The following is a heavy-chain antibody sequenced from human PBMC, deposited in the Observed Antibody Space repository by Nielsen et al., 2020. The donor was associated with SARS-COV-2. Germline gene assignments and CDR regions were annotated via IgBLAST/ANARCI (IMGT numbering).Heavy chain of an antibody. CDR1: GYTFTSYD. V-gene: IGHV1-8*01. CDR2: MNPNSGNT. CDR3: ARLGVNAMALHHRLFDY. Sequence: ASVKVSCKASGYTFTSYDINWVRQATGQGLEWMGWMNPNSGNTGYAQKFQGRVTMTRNTSISTAYMELSSLRSEDTAVYYCARLGVNAMALHHRLFDYWGQGTLVTVSS. J-gene: IGHJ4*02. D-gene: IGHD3-16*01.